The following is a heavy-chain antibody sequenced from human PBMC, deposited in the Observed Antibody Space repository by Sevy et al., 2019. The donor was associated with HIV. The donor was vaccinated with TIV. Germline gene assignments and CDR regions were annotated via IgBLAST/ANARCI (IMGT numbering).Heavy chain of an antibody. CDR3: AVRNAYKYDFDY. D-gene: IGHD1-1*01. V-gene: IGHV4-30-4*01. CDR2: IYYNGNT. J-gene: IGHJ4*02. Sequence: SETLSLTCTVSGGSIISVDYYWSWIRQPPGKGLECIGYIYYNGNTYYTPSLESRLTISVDTSKNQFSLKVNSVTAADTAVYYCAVRNAYKYDFDYWGQGTLVTVSS. CDR1: GGSIISVDYY.